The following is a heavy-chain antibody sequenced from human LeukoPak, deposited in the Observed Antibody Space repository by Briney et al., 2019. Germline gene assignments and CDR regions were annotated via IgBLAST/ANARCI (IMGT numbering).Heavy chain of an antibody. CDR1: GFTFSRYG. CDR3: AKIGAVAGHFDY. D-gene: IGHD6-19*01. J-gene: IGHJ4*02. CDR2: IRYDGSDK. V-gene: IGHV3-30*02. Sequence: SGGSLRLSCAASGFTFSRYGMHWVRQAPGKGREWVAFIRYDGSDKSYADSVKGRFTISRDNSKNTLYLQMNSLRAEDTAVYYCAKIGAVAGHFDYWGQGTLVTVSS.